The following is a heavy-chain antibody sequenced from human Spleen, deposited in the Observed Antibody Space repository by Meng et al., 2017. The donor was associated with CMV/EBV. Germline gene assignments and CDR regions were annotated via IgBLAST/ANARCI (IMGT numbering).Heavy chain of an antibody. J-gene: IGHJ4*02. CDR1: GYSCTDYY. Sequence: SCRASGYSCTDYYVHWVRQAPGQGLEWMGWINPNVGSVSFAEEFQGRVTLTRDTSLSTAYMELKSLRSDDTATYYCARVSNGYGYDYWGQGSLVTVSS. V-gene: IGHV1-2*02. CDR2: INPNVGSV. D-gene: IGHD5-24*01. CDR3: ARVSNGYGYDY.